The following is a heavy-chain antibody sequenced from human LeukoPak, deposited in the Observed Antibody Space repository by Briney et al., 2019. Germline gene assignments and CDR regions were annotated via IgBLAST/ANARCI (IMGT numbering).Heavy chain of an antibody. D-gene: IGHD6-19*01. J-gene: IGHJ4*02. CDR1: GFTFSSYA. V-gene: IGHV3-64D*06. CDR3: VTLIAVAGWPIDY. Sequence: GGSLRLSCSASGFTFSSYAMHWGRQAPGKGLEYVSAISSNGGSTYYADSVKGRFTISRDNSKNTLYLQMSSLRAEDTAVYYCVTLIAVAGWPIDYWGQGTLVTVSS. CDR2: ISSNGGST.